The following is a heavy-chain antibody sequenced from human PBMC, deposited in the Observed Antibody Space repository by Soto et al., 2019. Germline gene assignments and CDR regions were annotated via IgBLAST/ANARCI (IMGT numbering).Heavy chain of an antibody. V-gene: IGHV4-30-2*01. CDR2: IYHSGST. CDR1: GGSISSGGYS. J-gene: IGHJ6*02. D-gene: IGHD5-18*01. CDR3: ARDPSAIQLGSGMDV. Sequence: KPSETLSLTCAVSGGSISSGGYSWSWIRQPPGKGLEWIGYIYHSGSTYYNPSLKSRVTISVDRSMNQFSLKLSSVTAADTAVYYCARDPSAIQLGSGMDVWGQGTTVTVSS.